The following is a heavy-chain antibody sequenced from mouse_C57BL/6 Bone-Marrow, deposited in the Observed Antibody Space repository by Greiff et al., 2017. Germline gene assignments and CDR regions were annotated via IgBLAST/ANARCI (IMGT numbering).Heavy chain of an antibody. J-gene: IGHJ1*03. CDR2: INPSSGYT. Sequence: QVQLKQSGAELAKPGASVKLSCKASGYTFTSYWMHWVKQRPGQGLEWIGYINPSSGYTKYNQKFKDKATLTADKSSSTAYMQLRSLTYEDSAVYYCAKVVSSHWYFDVWGTGTTVTVSS. D-gene: IGHD1-1*01. CDR1: GYTFTSYW. V-gene: IGHV1-7*01. CDR3: AKVVSSHWYFDV.